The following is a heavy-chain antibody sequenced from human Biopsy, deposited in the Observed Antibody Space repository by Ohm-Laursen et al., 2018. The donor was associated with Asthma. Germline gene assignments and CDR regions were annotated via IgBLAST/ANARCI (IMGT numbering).Heavy chain of an antibody. CDR3: ARKAGSCISRTCYSLDF. CDR2: INSVFGTT. V-gene: IGHV1-69*13. Sequence: SVKVSCNSLGGTFNTYVIGWVRQAPGQGLEWMGGINSVFGTTTYPQKFQDRVTIIADDSTSTVYMELSSLRSEDTAVYYCARKAGSCISRTCYSLDFWGQGTLVTVSS. D-gene: IGHD2-2*01. J-gene: IGHJ4*02. CDR1: GGTFNTYV.